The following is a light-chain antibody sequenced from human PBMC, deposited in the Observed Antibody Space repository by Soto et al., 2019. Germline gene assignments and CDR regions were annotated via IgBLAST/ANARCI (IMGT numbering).Light chain of an antibody. J-gene: IGLJ1*01. CDR1: SSDVGGYNY. V-gene: IGLV2-8*01. Sequence: QSALTQPPSASGSPGQSVTISCTGTSSDVGGYNYVSWYQQHPGKAPKLMIYEVSKRPSGVPDRFSGSKSGNTASLTVSGLQAEDEADYYCNSYGGSNNFVFGTGNKV. CDR2: EVS. CDR3: NSYGGSNNFV.